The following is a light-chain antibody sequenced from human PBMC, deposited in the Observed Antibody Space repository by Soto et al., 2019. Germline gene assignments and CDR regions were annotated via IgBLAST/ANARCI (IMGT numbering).Light chain of an antibody. CDR2: EVS. V-gene: IGLV2-14*01. Sequence: QSVLTQPASVSGSPGQSITISCTGTSSDVGGYNYVSWYQQHPGKAPKLMIYEVSNRPSGVSNRFSGSKSGNTASLTISGLQAEEEADYYCSSYTRSSNYVFGTGTKVTVX. CDR3: SSYTRSSNYV. CDR1: SSDVGGYNY. J-gene: IGLJ1*01.